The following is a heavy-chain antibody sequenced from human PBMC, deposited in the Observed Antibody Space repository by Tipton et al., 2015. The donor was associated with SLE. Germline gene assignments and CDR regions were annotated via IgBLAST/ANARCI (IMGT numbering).Heavy chain of an antibody. CDR1: GFTLSNCW. Sequence: SLRLSCAASGFTLSNCWMNWGRQAPGKGLQWVGQIKEDGSETYNVGSVKGCFTISRDNVKNSLYLEMNSLRAGDSGVYYSAREQRTTRAHWNYYYYSLDVWGHGATGTVSS. CDR2: IKEDGSET. J-gene: IGHJ6*02. V-gene: IGHV3-7*01. D-gene: IGHD1-14*01. CDR3: AREQRTTRAHWNYYYYSLDV.